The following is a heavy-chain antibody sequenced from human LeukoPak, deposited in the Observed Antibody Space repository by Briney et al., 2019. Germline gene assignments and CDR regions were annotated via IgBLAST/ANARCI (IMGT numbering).Heavy chain of an antibody. Sequence: GGSLRLSCAGSGYTFSTFAMSWVRQIPGKGLEWVSAISGRGGSTNYADSVKGRFSISRDNSNNTLYLQMNSLRAEDTAVYYCAKANSSGWYGFDSWGQGTLVTVSS. CDR2: ISGRGGST. D-gene: IGHD6-19*01. CDR3: AKANSSGWYGFDS. V-gene: IGHV3-23*01. J-gene: IGHJ4*02. CDR1: GYTFSTFA.